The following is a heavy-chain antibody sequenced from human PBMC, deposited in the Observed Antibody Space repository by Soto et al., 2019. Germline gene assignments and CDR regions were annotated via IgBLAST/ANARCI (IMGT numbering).Heavy chain of an antibody. CDR2: IYPGDSNT. D-gene: IGHD6-13*01. CDR1: GYTFTNYW. V-gene: IGHV5-51*01. CDR3: ARLTYGSSWLIDY. Sequence: GESLKISCKGSGYTFTNYWIGWVRQMPGKGLEWMGIIYPGDSNTRYSPSFQGPVTISVDKSISTAYLQWSSLKASDTAMYYCARLTYGSSWLIDYWGQGTLVTVSS. J-gene: IGHJ4*02.